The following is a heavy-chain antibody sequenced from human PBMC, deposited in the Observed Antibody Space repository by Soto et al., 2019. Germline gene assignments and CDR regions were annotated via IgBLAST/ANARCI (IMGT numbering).Heavy chain of an antibody. V-gene: IGHV4-4*02. CDR1: GGSITSSEW. J-gene: IGHJ4*02. CDR2: IHHSGST. D-gene: IGHD6-13*01. Sequence: SETLSLTCAVSGGSITSSEWWTWVRQPPGKGLEWIGEIHHSGSTNYNPSLKSRVTISVDKSRNLFSLKLSSVTAADTAVYYCASRAAAGPYWGQGTLVTVSS. CDR3: ASRAAAGPY.